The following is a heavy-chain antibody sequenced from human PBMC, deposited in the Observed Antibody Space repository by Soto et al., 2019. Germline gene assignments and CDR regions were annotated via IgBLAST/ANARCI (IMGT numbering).Heavy chain of an antibody. V-gene: IGHV3-21*01. D-gene: IGHD5-12*01. CDR2: ISSSSSYI. CDR3: ARECEVATIEGVFDY. J-gene: IGHJ4*02. Sequence: EVQLVESGGGLVKPGGSLRLSCAASGFTFSSYSMNWVRQAPGKGLEWVSSISSSSSYIYYADSVKGRFTISRDNAKNSLYLQMNSLRAEDTAVYYCARECEVATIEGVFDYWGQGTLVTVSS. CDR1: GFTFSSYS.